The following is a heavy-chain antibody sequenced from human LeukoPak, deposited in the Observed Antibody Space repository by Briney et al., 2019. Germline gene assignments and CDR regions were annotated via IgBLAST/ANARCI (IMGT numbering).Heavy chain of an antibody. CDR1: GITLSNYG. CDR2: ISDSGGAT. CDR3: AKRGVVIRVILVGFHKQAYYFDS. D-gene: IGHD3-22*01. J-gene: IGHJ4*02. Sequence: PGGSLRLSCAVSGITLSNYGMSWVRQAPGKGLEWVAGISDSGGATNYADSVKGRLTISRDNRKNTLYLQMNSLRAEDTAVYSCAKRGVVIRVILVGFHKQAYYFDSWGQGALVTVSS. V-gene: IGHV3-23*01.